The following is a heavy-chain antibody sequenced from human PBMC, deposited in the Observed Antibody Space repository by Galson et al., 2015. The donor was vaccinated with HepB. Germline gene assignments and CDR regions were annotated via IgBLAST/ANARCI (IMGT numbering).Heavy chain of an antibody. CDR1: GYTFTDYY. V-gene: IGHV1-2*02. J-gene: IGHJ4*02. CDR2: INPNSGGT. Sequence: SVKVSCKASGYTFTDYYMHWVRQAPGQGLEWMGWINPNSGGTNYAQKFQGRVTMTRDTSISTAYMELSRLRSDDTAVYYCVAYGDYSNYFDYWGQGTLVTVSS. D-gene: IGHD4-17*01. CDR3: VAYGDYSNYFDY.